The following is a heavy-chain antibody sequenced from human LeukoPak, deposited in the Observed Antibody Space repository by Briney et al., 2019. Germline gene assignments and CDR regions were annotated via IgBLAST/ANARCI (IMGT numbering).Heavy chain of an antibody. CDR2: ISSSSSYI. Sequence: GGSLRLSCAASGFTFSSYSMNWVRQAPGKGLEWVSSISSSSSYIYYADSVKGRFTISRDNAKNSLYLQMNSLRAEDTAVYYCARDPGGYYDVLDAFDIWGQGTMVTVSS. V-gene: IGHV3-21*01. J-gene: IGHJ3*02. CDR1: GFTFSSYS. CDR3: ARDPGGYYDVLDAFDI. D-gene: IGHD3-10*01.